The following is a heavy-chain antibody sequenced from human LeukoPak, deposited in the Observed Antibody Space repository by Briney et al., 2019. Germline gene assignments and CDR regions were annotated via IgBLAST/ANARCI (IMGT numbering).Heavy chain of an antibody. J-gene: IGHJ6*02. CDR2: INHSGST. Sequence: SETLSLTCAVYGGSFSGYYWSWIRQPPGKGLEWIGEINHSGSTNYNPSLKSRVTISVDTSKNQFSLKLSSVTAADTAVYYCASLTIFGVAYYYGMDVWGQGTTVTVSS. D-gene: IGHD3-3*01. CDR1: GGSFSGYY. V-gene: IGHV4-34*01. CDR3: ASLTIFGVAYYYGMDV.